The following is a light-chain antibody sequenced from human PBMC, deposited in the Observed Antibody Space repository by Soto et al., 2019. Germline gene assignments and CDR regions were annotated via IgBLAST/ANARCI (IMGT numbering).Light chain of an antibody. Sequence: EIVMTQSPATLSVSPGERATLSCRASQSVSSNLAWYQQKPGQAPRPLIYGASTRATGIPARFSGSRSGTEFTLTISRLQSEDFAVYHCQQYNNWLTWTCGQGTKVEIK. CDR3: QQYNNWLTWT. CDR2: GAS. CDR1: QSVSSN. V-gene: IGKV3-15*01. J-gene: IGKJ1*01.